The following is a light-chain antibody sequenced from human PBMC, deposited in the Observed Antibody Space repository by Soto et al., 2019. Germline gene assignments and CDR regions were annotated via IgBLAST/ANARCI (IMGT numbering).Light chain of an antibody. CDR2: GAS. CDR3: QHYGNSPPMYT. Sequence: EIVLTQSPGTLSLSPGDRATLSCRASHSVSNDYLAWYQQKPGQAPRLLIYGASSRATGIPDRFNGSASRTEFTLTISRLEPEDFAVYYCQHYGNSPPMYTFGQGTKLEVK. J-gene: IGKJ2*01. CDR1: HSVSNDY. V-gene: IGKV3-20*01.